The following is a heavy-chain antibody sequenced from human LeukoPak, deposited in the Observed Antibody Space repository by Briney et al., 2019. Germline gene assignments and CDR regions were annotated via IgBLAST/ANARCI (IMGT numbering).Heavy chain of an antibody. Sequence: ASVKVSCKASGYTLTGYYMHWVRQAPGQGLEWMGWINPNSGGTNYAQKFQGRVTMTRDTSISTAYMELSRLRSDDTAVYYCARDRDGWYTFDYWGQGTLVTVSS. CDR1: GYTLTGYY. CDR2: INPNSGGT. V-gene: IGHV1-2*02. J-gene: IGHJ4*02. D-gene: IGHD6-19*01. CDR3: ARDRDGWYTFDY.